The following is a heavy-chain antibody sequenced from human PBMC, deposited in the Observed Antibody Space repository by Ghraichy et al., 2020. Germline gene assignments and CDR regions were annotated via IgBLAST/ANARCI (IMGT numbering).Heavy chain of an antibody. CDR1: GFTFSDHY. Sequence: GGSLRLSCAASGFTFSDHYMDWVRQAPGKGLEWVARIRKKANGYTTEYAASVQGRFTISRDDSENSLYLQMNSLKTEDTAMYYCARVPSGGGHFDYWGQGTLVTVSS. CDR2: IRKKANGYTT. D-gene: IGHD1-26*01. J-gene: IGHJ4*02. CDR3: ARVPSGGGHFDY. V-gene: IGHV3-72*01.